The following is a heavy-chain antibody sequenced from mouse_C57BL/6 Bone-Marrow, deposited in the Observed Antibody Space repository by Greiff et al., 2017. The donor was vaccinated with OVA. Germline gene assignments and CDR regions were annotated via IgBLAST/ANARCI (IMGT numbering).Heavy chain of an antibody. V-gene: IGHV7-3*01. J-gene: IGHJ3*01. Sequence: EVKLMESGGGLVQPGGSLSLSCAASGFTFTDYYMSWVRQPPGKALEWLGFIRNKANGYTTEYSASVKGRFTISRDNSQSILYLQMNALRAEDSATYYCASHYGNYLFAYWGQGTLVTVSA. CDR3: ASHYGNYLFAY. CDR1: GFTFTDYY. D-gene: IGHD2-1*01. CDR2: IRNKANGYTT.